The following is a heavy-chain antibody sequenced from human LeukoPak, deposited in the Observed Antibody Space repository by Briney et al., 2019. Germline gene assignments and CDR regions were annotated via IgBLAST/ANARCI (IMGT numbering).Heavy chain of an antibody. J-gene: IGHJ4*02. CDR3: ANEASTVTEANFDY. V-gene: IGHV3-7*01. Sequence: GGSLRLSCAASGFTFSSYWMSWVRQAPGKGLEWVANIKQDGSEKYYVDSVKGRFTISRDNSKNTLYLQMNSLRAEDTAVYYCANEASTVTEANFDYWGQGTLVTVSS. CDR2: IKQDGSEK. CDR1: GFTFSSYW. D-gene: IGHD4-17*01.